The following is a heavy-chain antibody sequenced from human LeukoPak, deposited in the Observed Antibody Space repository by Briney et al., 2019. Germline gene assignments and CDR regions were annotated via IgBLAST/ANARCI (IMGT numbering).Heavy chain of an antibody. J-gene: IGHJ4*02. CDR2: INHSGST. CDR3: AGYDSSGYRYYFDY. CDR1: GGSFSGYY. D-gene: IGHD3-22*01. V-gene: IGHV4-34*01. Sequence: SETLSLTCAVYGGSFSGYYWSWIRQPPGKGLEWIGEINHSGSTNYNPSLKSRVTISVDTSKNQFSLKLSSVTAADTAVYYCAGYDSSGYRYYFDYWGQGTLVTVSS.